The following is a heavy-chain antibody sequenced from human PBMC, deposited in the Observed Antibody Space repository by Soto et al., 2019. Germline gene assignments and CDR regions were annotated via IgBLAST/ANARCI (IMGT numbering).Heavy chain of an antibody. CDR3: ARGQVVAAQH. Sequence: GGSLRLSCAASGFTFDDYAMHWVRQAPGKGLEWVSGISWNSGSIGYADSVKGRFTISRDNAKNSLYLQMNSLRAEDTALYYCARGQVVAAQHWGQGTLVTVSS. CDR1: GFTFDDYA. J-gene: IGHJ4*02. V-gene: IGHV3-9*01. D-gene: IGHD2-15*01. CDR2: ISWNSGSI.